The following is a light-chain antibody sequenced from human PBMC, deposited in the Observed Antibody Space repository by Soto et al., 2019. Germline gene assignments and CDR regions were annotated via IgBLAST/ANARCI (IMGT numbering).Light chain of an antibody. CDR1: QSISSW. J-gene: IGKJ1*01. CDR3: QPYDSYSRTWT. CDR2: KAS. Sequence: DIQMTQSPSTLSASVGDRVTITCRASQSISSWLAWYQQKPGKAPNLLIYKASTLESGVPSRFSGSGSGTEFTLTLSSLQPDDFATYYCQPYDSYSRTWTFGQGTKVEIK. V-gene: IGKV1-5*03.